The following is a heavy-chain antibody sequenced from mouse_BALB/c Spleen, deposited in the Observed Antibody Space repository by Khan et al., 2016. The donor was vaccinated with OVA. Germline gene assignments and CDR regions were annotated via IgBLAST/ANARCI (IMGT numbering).Heavy chain of an antibody. J-gene: IGHJ3*01. CDR1: GFTFSDYY. CDR3: ARGFYGGPFIY. CDR2: ISDGGSYP. D-gene: IGHD1-1*02. Sequence: EVELVESGGGLVKPGGSLKLSCAASGFTFSDYYMYWVRQTPEKRLEWVATISDGGSYPYFPDRVKGRFTISRDDVKNNLYLQMSSLKSEDSAMYYCARGFYGGPFIYWGQGTLVTVSA. V-gene: IGHV5-4*02.